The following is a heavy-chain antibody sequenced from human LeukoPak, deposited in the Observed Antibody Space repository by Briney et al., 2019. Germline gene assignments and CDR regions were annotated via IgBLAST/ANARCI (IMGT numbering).Heavy chain of an antibody. Sequence: GGSLRLSCVASGFTFDGYAMHWVRQAPGKGLEWVSGISWNSGSIGYADSVKGRFTISRDNAKNSLYLQMNSLRAEDTALYYCAKGRGYHFDYWGQGTLVTVSS. CDR2: ISWNSGSI. CDR1: GFTFDGYA. V-gene: IGHV3-9*01. J-gene: IGHJ4*02. CDR3: AKGRGYHFDY. D-gene: IGHD3-22*01.